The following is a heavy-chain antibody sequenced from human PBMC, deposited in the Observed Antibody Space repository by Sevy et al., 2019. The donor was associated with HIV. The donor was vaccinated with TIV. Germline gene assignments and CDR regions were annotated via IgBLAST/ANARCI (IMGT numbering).Heavy chain of an antibody. CDR3: ARSIAAADLGIFDY. D-gene: IGHD6-13*01. CDR2: INTNTGNP. J-gene: IGHJ4*02. Sequence: ASVKVSCKASGYTFTSYAMNWVRQAPGQGLEWMGRINTNTGNPTYAQGFTGRFVFSLDTSVSTAYLQISSLKAEDTAVYYCARSIAAADLGIFDYWGQGTLVTVSS. CDR1: GYTFTSYA. V-gene: IGHV7-4-1*02.